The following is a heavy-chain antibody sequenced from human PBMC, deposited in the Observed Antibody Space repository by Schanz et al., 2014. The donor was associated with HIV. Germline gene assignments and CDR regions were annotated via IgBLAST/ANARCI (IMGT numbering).Heavy chain of an antibody. J-gene: IGHJ4*02. CDR1: GYTFTNYA. Sequence: QVQLVQSGAEVKKPGASVTVSCKASGYTFTNYAINWVRQAPGQGLEWMGWISNYIGNTDYAQNLQDRVTMTADTVTNTACLERRSLRADDAAVYYCARGSCSGGTCYSGDHWGQGTLVTVSA. CDR3: ARGSCSGGTCYSGDH. V-gene: IGHV1-18*01. D-gene: IGHD2-15*01. CDR2: ISNYIGNT.